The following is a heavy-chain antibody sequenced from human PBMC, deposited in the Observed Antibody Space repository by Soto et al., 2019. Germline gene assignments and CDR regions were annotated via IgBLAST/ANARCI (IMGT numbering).Heavy chain of an antibody. D-gene: IGHD6-19*01. Sequence: QVQLVQSGAEVKKPGASVKVSCKTSGYPFTSYGINWVRQAPGQGHEWMGWISAYDDKTIYSQKFQGSVTLTADTSTTTAYMELRGLRFDDTAVYYFARDRLIAVTGLLRNWGQGTLVTVSS. V-gene: IGHV1-18*01. CDR1: GYPFTSYG. J-gene: IGHJ4*02. CDR2: ISAYDDKT. CDR3: ARDRLIAVTGLLRN.